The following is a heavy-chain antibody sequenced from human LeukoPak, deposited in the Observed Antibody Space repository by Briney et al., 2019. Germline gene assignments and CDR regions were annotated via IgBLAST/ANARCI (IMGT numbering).Heavy chain of an antibody. CDR2: ISSGDSTV. Sequence: GGSLRLSCAGSGISLSDYSLNWVRQAPGKGLEWISFISSGDSTVYYAGSVKGRFTISRDNARNAMYLQMNSLRVDDTAVYFCAGVDGTFSHNFYMDVWGKGSTVTVSS. V-gene: IGHV3-48*04. D-gene: IGHD5-24*01. CDR1: GISLSDYS. CDR3: AGVDGTFSHNFYMDV. J-gene: IGHJ6*03.